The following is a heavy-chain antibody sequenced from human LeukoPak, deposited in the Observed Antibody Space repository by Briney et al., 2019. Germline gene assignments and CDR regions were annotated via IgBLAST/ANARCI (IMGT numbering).Heavy chain of an antibody. CDR3: ARARGDFWSGYFDY. Sequence: SETLSLTCTVSGGSISSSRYYWGWIRQPPGKGLEWIASIYYSGSTYYNPSLKSRVTISVDTSKNQFSLKLSSVTAADTAVYYCARARGDFWSGYFDYWGQGTLVTVSS. V-gene: IGHV4-39*07. D-gene: IGHD3-3*01. J-gene: IGHJ4*02. CDR2: IYYSGST. CDR1: GGSISSSRYY.